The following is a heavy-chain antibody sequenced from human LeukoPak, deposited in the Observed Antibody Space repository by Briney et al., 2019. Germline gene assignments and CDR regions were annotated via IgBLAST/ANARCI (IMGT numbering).Heavy chain of an antibody. CDR1: GFTFSSYS. CDR3: ARGGYGDYAGDFDY. V-gene: IGHV3-21*01. D-gene: IGHD4-17*01. CDR2: ISSSSSYI. J-gene: IGHJ4*02. Sequence: PGGSLRLSCAASGFTFSSYSMNWVRQTPGKGLEWVSSISSSSSYIYYADSVKGRFTISRGNAKNSLYLQMNSLRAEDTAVYYCARGGYGDYAGDFDYWGQGTLVTVSS.